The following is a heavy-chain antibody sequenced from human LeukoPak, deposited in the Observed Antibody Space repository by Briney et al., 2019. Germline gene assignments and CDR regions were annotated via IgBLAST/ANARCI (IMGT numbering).Heavy chain of an antibody. CDR2: INWDGGST. D-gene: IGHD2-15*01. J-gene: IGHJ6*03. Sequence: GGSLRLSCAASGFTFDDYGMSWVRQAPGKGLEWVSGINWDGGSTGSADSVKGRFTISRDNAKNSLYLQINSLSAEDTALYYCARDGYCSGGSCLLGYYYYYMDVWGKGTTVTVSS. V-gene: IGHV3-20*04. CDR3: ARDGYCSGGSCLLGYYYYYMDV. CDR1: GFTFDDYG.